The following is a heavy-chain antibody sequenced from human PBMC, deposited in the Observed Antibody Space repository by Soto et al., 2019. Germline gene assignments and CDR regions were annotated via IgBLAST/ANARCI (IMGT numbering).Heavy chain of an antibody. CDR2: ITISGNYI. Sequence: EGQLVESGGCLVMPGGSLRLSCAASGFAFQTYTMEWLRQPPGKGLEWVSSITISGNYIYYADSVKGRFTISRDNGRNSVYLQMNSLRAEDTAVYYCAKVGVLRTNFRWFDLWGQGTLVTVSS. CDR3: AKVGVLRTNFRWFDL. D-gene: IGHD2-8*01. J-gene: IGHJ5*02. CDR1: GFAFQTYT. V-gene: IGHV3-21*01.